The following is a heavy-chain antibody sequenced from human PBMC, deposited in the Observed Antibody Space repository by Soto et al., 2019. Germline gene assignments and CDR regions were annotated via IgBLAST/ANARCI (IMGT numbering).Heavy chain of an antibody. J-gene: IGHJ4*02. V-gene: IGHV1-18*04. CDR1: GYTVTSYG. D-gene: IGHD5-18*01. CDR2: ISAYNGNT. Sequence: ASGKVSCNASGYTVTSYGTSGERQAPGQGLEWMGWISAYNGNTNYAQKLQGRVTMTTDTSTSTAYMELRSLRSDDTAVYYCARGDQYSYAIFDYWGQGTLVTVSS. CDR3: ARGDQYSYAIFDY.